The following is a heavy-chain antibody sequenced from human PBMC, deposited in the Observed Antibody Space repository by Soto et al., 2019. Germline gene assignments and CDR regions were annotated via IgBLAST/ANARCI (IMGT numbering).Heavy chain of an antibody. CDR3: VKGSASFRPYYFDS. CDR2: IDGSGSST. D-gene: IGHD2-21*01. Sequence: GGSLRLSCAASGFTFSTCAMIWVRQAPGEGLEWVSAIDGSGSSTYYADSVKGRFTISRDNSKDMVFLQMNIVRDEDTAVYFCVKGSASFRPYYFDSWGQGTLVTVSS. J-gene: IGHJ4*02. CDR1: GFTFSTCA. V-gene: IGHV3-23*01.